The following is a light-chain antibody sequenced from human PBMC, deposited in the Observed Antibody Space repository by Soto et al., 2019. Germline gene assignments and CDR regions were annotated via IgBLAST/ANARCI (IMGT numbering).Light chain of an antibody. CDR2: AAS. V-gene: IGKV1-39*01. CDR3: QQSYSTQIT. Sequence: DIQLTQSPSSLAAPVGDRVTSTCRASQSISSYLNWYQQKPGKAPKLLIYAASSLQSGVPSRFSGSGSGTDFTLTISSLQPEDFATYYCQQSYSTQITFGQGKRLEI. J-gene: IGKJ5*01. CDR1: QSISSY.